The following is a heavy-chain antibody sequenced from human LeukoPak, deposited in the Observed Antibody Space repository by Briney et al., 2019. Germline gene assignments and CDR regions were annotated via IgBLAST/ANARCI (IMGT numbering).Heavy chain of an antibody. D-gene: IGHD5-12*01. CDR3: ARDGYYFVS. CDR1: GFIFSEYW. CDR2: IKGDGSNV. V-gene: IGHV3-7*01. J-gene: IGHJ4*01. Sequence: GGPLTLSCGASGFIFSEYWMTWVRQAPGRGPEWVANIKGDGSNVYYVDSVMGRFTISRANDKGSLYLQMNNLRVEDTAVYHCARDGYYFVSFGHGGLVTVSS.